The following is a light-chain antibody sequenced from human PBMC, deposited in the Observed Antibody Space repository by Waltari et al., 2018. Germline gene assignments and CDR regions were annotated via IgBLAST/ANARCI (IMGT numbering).Light chain of an antibody. CDR3: QVWDSDGDHVV. Sequence: YVLTQPPSVSVAPGQTARITCGGPNLGDNRAPWYQQKSGQAPILVVYEDDDRPSGIPERFSGSNSGRTATLTISRVEVGDEADFFCQVWDSDGDHVVFGGGTKLTVL. J-gene: IGLJ3*02. CDR2: EDD. CDR1: NLGDNR. V-gene: IGLV3-21*02.